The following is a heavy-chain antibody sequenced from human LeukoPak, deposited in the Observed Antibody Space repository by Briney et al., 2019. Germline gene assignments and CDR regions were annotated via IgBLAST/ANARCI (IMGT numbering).Heavy chain of an antibody. Sequence: GRSLRLSCAASGFTFSSYGMHWVRQAPGKGLEWVAVIWYDGSNKYYADSVEGRFTISRDNSKNTLYLQMNSLRAEDTAVYYCARGAGYNYPYYFDYWGQGTLVTVSS. CDR3: ARGAGYNYPYYFDY. CDR1: GFTFSSYG. J-gene: IGHJ4*02. D-gene: IGHD5-24*01. CDR2: IWYDGSNK. V-gene: IGHV3-33*01.